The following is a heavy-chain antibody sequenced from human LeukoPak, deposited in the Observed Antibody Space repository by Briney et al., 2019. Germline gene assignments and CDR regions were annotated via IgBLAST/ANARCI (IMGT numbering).Heavy chain of an antibody. V-gene: IGHV3-7*03. CDR3: ARGQGIAASY. Sequence: TGGFLRLSCAASGFMFSSYWMSWARQAPGKGLEWVANIKEDGSEKHYVDSVKGRFTISRDNAKNSLYLQMNSLRVEDTALYYCARGQGIAASYWGQGTLVTVSS. CDR2: IKEDGSEK. J-gene: IGHJ4*02. D-gene: IGHD6-25*01. CDR1: GFMFSSYW.